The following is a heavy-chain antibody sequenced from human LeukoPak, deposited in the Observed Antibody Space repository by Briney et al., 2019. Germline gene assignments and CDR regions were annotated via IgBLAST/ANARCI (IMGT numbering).Heavy chain of an antibody. V-gene: IGHV1-2*06. D-gene: IGHD3-22*01. CDR2: INPNSGGT. Sequence: ASVKVSCKASGYTFTGYYIHWVRQAPGQGLEWMGRINPNSGGTNFAQKFQGRVTMTRDTSISTAYMELSRLRSDGTAMYYCARDWGLYSSGSGPYYFDYWGQGTLVTVSS. J-gene: IGHJ4*02. CDR1: GYTFTGYY. CDR3: ARDWGLYSSGSGPYYFDY.